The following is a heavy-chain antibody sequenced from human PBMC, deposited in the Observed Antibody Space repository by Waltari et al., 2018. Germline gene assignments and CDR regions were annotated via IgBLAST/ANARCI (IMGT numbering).Heavy chain of an antibody. CDR3: AKAHCGGDCWNFDY. J-gene: IGHJ4*02. Sequence: EVQLVESGGVVVQPGGSLRLSCAASGFTFADYAMPWVRQAPGKGLEWVSLISWDGGSTYYADSVKGRFTISRDNSKNSLYLQMNSLRAEDTALYYCAKAHCGGDCWNFDYWGQGTLVTVSS. D-gene: IGHD2-21*01. V-gene: IGHV3-43D*04. CDR2: ISWDGGST. CDR1: GFTFADYA.